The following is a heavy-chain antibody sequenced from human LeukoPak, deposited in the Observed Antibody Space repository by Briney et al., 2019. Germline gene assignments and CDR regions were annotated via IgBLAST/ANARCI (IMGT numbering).Heavy chain of an antibody. CDR1: GDSVSSNSDA. Sequence: SQTLSLTCAISGDSVSSNSDAWNWVRQSPSRGLEWLGRTYYRSKWYYDYAVAVKSRISINPDTSKNQFSLQLSSVTPEDTAVYYCARDPVGGSTIFDYWGQGTLVTVSS. D-gene: IGHD1-26*01. CDR2: TYYRSKWYY. J-gene: IGHJ4*02. V-gene: IGHV6-1*01. CDR3: ARDPVGGSTIFDY.